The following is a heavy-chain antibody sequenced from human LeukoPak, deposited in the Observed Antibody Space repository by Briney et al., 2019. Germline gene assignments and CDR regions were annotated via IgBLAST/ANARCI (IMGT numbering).Heavy chain of an antibody. CDR2: INPNSGGT. D-gene: IGHD4-17*01. J-gene: IGHJ5*02. CDR1: GYTFTVYY. Sequence: ASVKVSCTASGYTFTVYYMHWVRQAPGQGLEWMGWINPNSGGTNYAQKFQGRVTMTRDTSISTAYMELSRLRSDDTAVYYCAIPYGENPILFDPWGQGNPVTVSS. V-gene: IGHV1-2*02. CDR3: AIPYGENPILFDP.